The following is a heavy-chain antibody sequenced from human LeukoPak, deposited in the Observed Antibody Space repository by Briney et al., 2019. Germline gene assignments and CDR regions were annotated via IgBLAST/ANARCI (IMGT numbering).Heavy chain of an antibody. D-gene: IGHD3-3*01. J-gene: IGHJ4*02. CDR2: ISSSSSTI. Sequence: GGSLRLSCAASGFTFSDYYMSWIRQAPGKGLEWVSYISSSSSTIYYADSVKGRFTISRDNAKNSLYLQMNSLRAEDTAVYYCARAPYRDPITIFGVVTGLGYWGQGTLVTVSS. V-gene: IGHV3-11*04. CDR3: ARAPYRDPITIFGVVTGLGY. CDR1: GFTFSDYY.